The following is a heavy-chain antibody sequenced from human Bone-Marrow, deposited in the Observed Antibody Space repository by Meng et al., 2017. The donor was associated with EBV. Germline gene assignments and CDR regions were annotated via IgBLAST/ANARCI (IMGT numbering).Heavy chain of an antibody. J-gene: IGHJ5*02. V-gene: IGHV4-61*01. Sequence: VQLKGSGPGLVKPSWTLSLTCTVSGGSVSSGSYYWSWIRQPPGKGLQWIGYIYYSGSTNYNPSLKSRATISMDTSKNQFSLKLSSVTAADTAVYYCARGKRWVRNWFDPWGQGTLVTVSS. CDR1: GGSVSSGSYY. CDR2: IYYSGST. D-gene: IGHD4-23*01. CDR3: ARGKRWVRNWFDP.